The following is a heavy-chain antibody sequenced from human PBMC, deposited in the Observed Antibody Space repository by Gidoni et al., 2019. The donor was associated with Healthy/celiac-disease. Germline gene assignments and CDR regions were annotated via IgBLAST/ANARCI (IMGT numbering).Heavy chain of an antibody. CDR3: TRGLWFGEPYFDY. V-gene: IGHV3-73*01. J-gene: IGHJ4*02. D-gene: IGHD3-10*01. CDR2: IRSKANSYAT. Sequence: WVRQASGKGLEWVGRIRSKANSYATAYAASVKGRFTISRDDSKNTAYLQMNSLKTEDTAVYYCTRGLWFGEPYFDYWGQGTLVTVSS.